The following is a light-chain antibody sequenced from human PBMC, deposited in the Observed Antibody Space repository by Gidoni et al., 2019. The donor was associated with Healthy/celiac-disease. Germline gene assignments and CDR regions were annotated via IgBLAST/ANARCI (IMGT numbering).Light chain of an antibody. J-gene: IGKJ5*01. CDR2: DAS. V-gene: IGKV3-11*01. Sequence: EIVLTQSPATLSLSPGERAPLSCRASQSFSSYLAWYQQKPGQAPRLLIYDASNRATGIPARFSGSGSGTDFTLTISSLEPEDFAVYYCQQRSNWPLITFGQGTRLEIK. CDR1: QSFSSY. CDR3: QQRSNWPLIT.